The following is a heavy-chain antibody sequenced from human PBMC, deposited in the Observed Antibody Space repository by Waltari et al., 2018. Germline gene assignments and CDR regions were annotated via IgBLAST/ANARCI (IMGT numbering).Heavy chain of an antibody. Sequence: QVQLQESGPGLVKPSETLSLTCAVSGYSISSGYYWGWIRQPPGKGLEWIGSIYHSGSTYYNPSLKSRVTISVDTSKNQFSLKLSSVTAADTAVYYCARGVPAAKAAAGGLDYWGQGTLVTVSS. CDR2: IYHSGST. V-gene: IGHV4-38-2*01. J-gene: IGHJ4*02. D-gene: IGHD2-2*01. CDR1: GYSISSGYY. CDR3: ARGVPAAKAAAGGLDY.